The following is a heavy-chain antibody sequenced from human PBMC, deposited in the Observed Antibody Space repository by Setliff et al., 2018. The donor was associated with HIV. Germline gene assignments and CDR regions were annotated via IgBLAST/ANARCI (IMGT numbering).Heavy chain of an antibody. D-gene: IGHD3-22*01. Sequence: SETLSLTCGVYGGSLSDYYWSWIRQPPGKGLEWIGEINHSGSSNYNPSLKSRVTMSVDTSKNQFSLKLSSVTAADTAVYYCARGGGYDRSGYYPFDYWGQGTPVTVSS. CDR3: ARGGGYDRSGYYPFDY. CDR2: INHSGSS. V-gene: IGHV4-34*01. J-gene: IGHJ4*02. CDR1: GGSLSDYY.